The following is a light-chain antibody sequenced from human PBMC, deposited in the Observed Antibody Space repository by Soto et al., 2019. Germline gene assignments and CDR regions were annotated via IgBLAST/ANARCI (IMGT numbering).Light chain of an antibody. CDR1: QGINNF. Sequence: DIQLTQSPSFLSASVGDSVTITCRASQGINNFLAWYQQKPKAAPKLLIYGAGTLQSGVPSRFSGSGSGTEFTLTISSLQPEDLATYYCQRLNRFPTWTFGQGTKVDIK. CDR3: QRLNRFPTWT. J-gene: IGKJ1*01. V-gene: IGKV1-9*01. CDR2: GAG.